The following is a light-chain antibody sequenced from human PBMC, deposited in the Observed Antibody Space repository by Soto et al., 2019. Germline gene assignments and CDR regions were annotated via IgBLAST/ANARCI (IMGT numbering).Light chain of an antibody. CDR2: EVS. CDR1: SSDVGGYNY. CDR3: SSYAGTNNYV. V-gene: IGLV2-8*01. J-gene: IGLJ1*01. Sequence: QSALTQPPSASGSPGQSVTISCTGTSSDVGGYNYVSWYQHHPGKGPKLMIFEVSKRPSGVPDRFSGSKSGNTASLTVAGFQAEDEADYYCSSYAGTNNYVFGTGTKLTVL.